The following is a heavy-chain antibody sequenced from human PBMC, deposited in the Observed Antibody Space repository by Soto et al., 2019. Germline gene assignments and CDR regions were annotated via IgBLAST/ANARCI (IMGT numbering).Heavy chain of an antibody. CDR2: IYAGGDT. D-gene: IGHD2-15*01. CDR1: GFTVSSSY. J-gene: IGHJ4*02. CDR3: ALHCTGGTCFGY. V-gene: IGHV3-66*01. Sequence: EVQVVESGGGLAQPGGSLRLSCAASGFTVSSSYMSWVRQAPGKRLEWVSVIYAGGDTFYADSVKGRFTISRDNSENTLYLQMNSQRVEDTAVYYCALHCTGGTCFGYWGQGTLVTVSS.